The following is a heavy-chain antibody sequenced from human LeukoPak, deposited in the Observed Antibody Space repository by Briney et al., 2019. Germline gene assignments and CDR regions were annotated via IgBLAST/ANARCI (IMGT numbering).Heavy chain of an antibody. J-gene: IGHJ6*02. D-gene: IGHD2-2*01. CDR3: AKDLVVVPAATRYYYYGMDV. CDR1: GYTFTGYY. CDR2: INPNSGGT. V-gene: IGHV1-2*02. Sequence: ASVKVSCKASGYTFTGYYMHWVRQAPGQGLEWMGWINPNSGGTKYAQKFQGRVTMTRDTSISTAYMELSRLRSDDTAVYYCAKDLVVVPAATRYYYYGMDVWGQGTTVTVSS.